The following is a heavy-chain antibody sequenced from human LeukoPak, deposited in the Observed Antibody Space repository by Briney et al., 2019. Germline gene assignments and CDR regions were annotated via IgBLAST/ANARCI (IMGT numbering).Heavy chain of an antibody. V-gene: IGHV5-51*01. CDR2: IYPGDSDT. Sequence: GESLKISCKGSGYRLTNYWIGWVRQMPGKGLEWMGIIYPGDSDTRYSPSFQGQVTISADKSISTAYLQWSSLKASDTAMYYCARSDTAEKKEFDYWGQGTLVTVSS. D-gene: IGHD2-2*02. CDR3: ARSDTAEKKEFDY. CDR1: GYRLTNYW. J-gene: IGHJ4*02.